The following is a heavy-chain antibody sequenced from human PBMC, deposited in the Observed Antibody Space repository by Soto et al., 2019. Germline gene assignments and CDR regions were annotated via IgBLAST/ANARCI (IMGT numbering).Heavy chain of an antibody. CDR1: GFTFSDYY. CDR3: ARWGAARTDYYYYYGMDV. Sequence: GGSLRLSCAASGFTFSDYYMSWIRQAPGKGLEWVSYISSSGSTIYYADSVKGRFTISRDNAKNSLYLQMNSLRAEDTAVYYCARWGAARTDYYYYYGMDVWGQGTTVTVSS. V-gene: IGHV3-11*01. D-gene: IGHD6-6*01. CDR2: ISSSGSTI. J-gene: IGHJ6*02.